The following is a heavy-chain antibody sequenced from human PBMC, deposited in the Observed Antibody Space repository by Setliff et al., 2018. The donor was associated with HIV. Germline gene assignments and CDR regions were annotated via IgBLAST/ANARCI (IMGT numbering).Heavy chain of an antibody. CDR1: NNSITNGYY. D-gene: IGHD6-19*01. CDR2: INHGGRT. CDR3: ARALAGGSGWNYFDL. V-gene: IGHV4-38-2*02. J-gene: IGHJ4*02. Sequence: KSSETLSLTCIVSNNSITNGYYWAWIRQPPGQGLEWVGSINHGGRTYYSPSLESRVAISVDTSKNQFSLHFQSVTAADTAVYFCARALAGGSGWNYFDLWGPGTLVTVSS.